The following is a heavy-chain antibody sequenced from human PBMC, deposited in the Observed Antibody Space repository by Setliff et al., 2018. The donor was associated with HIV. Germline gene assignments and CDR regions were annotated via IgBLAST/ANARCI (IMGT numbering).Heavy chain of an antibody. CDR1: GYTFTGYY. D-gene: IGHD3-10*01. V-gene: IGHV1-2*02. CDR2: INPKSGDT. Sequence: ASVKVSCKASGYTFTGYYIHWVRQAPGQGLEWMGWINPKSGDTNYVQKFQGRVTMTRDTSISTAYMELRTLRSDDTAVYFCASGRGIYGSGALEAYDIWGQGAMVTVSS. CDR3: ASGRGIYGSGALEAYDI. J-gene: IGHJ3*02.